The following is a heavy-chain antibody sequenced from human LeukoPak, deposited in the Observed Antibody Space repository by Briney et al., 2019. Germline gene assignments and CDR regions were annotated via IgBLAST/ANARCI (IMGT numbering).Heavy chain of an antibody. J-gene: IGHJ5*02. Sequence: SETLSLTCTVSGGSISSGDYYWSWIRQPPGKGLEWIGYIYYSGSTYYNPSLKSRVTISVDTSKNQFSLKLSSVTAADTAVYYCAREGGCSSTSCYVRTSWFDPWGQGTLVTVSS. V-gene: IGHV4-30-4*08. CDR2: IYYSGST. CDR3: AREGGCSSTSCYVRTSWFDP. CDR1: GGSISSGDYY. D-gene: IGHD2-2*01.